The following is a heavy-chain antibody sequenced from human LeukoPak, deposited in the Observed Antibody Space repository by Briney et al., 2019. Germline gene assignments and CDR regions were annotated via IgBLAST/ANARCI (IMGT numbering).Heavy chain of an antibody. D-gene: IGHD2-2*01. J-gene: IGHJ6*04. CDR1: GGSFSGYY. CDR3: ARGGYCSSTSCYRLYYYYYGMDV. V-gene: IGHV4-34*01. Sequence: PSETLSLTCAVYGGSFSGYYWSWIRQPPGKGLEWIGEINHSGSTNYNPSLKSRVTISVDTSKNQFSLKLSSVTAADTAVYYCARGGYCSSTSCYRLYYYYYGMDVWVKGTTVTVSS. CDR2: INHSGST.